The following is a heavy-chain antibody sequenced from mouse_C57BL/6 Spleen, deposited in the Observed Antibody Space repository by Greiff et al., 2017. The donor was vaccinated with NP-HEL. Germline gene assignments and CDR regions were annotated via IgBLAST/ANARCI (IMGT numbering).Heavy chain of an antibody. V-gene: IGHV1-69*01. Sequence: QVQLKQPGAELVMPGASVKLSCKASGYTFTSYWMHWVKQRPGQGLEWIGEIDPSDSYTNYNQKFKGKSTLTVDKSSSTAYMQLSSLTSEDSAVYYCARWGPYYFDYWGQGTTLTVSS. J-gene: IGHJ2*01. CDR1: GYTFTSYW. CDR2: IDPSDSYT. CDR3: ARWGPYYFDY.